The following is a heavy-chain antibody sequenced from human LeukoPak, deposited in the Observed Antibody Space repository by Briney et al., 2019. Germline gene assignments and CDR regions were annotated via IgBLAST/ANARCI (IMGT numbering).Heavy chain of an antibody. CDR2: ISSISTYI. CDR1: GFTFSSYS. D-gene: IGHD5-12*01. Sequence: GGSLRLSCAASGFTFSSYSMNWVRQAPGKGLEWVSSISSISTYIYYADSVKGRFTISRDNAKNSLYLQMNSLRAEDTAAYYCARDVQVATIYPLDYWGQGTLVTVSS. CDR3: ARDVQVATIYPLDY. J-gene: IGHJ4*02. V-gene: IGHV3-21*01.